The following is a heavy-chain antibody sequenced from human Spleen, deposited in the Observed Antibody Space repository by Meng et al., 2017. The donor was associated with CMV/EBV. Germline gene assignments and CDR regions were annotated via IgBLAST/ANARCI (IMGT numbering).Heavy chain of an antibody. CDR3: AKEASHSSSWYAARIDY. J-gene: IGHJ4*02. V-gene: IGHV3-11*01. CDR1: GFTFSDHN. Sequence: GESLKISCAASGFTFSDHNMSWIRQVPGKGLEWVSYISGGGSTIYYADSVKGRFTISRDNGKTSLYLQMNSLRPEDTAVYYCAKEASHSSSWYAARIDYWGQGTLVTVSS. D-gene: IGHD6-13*01. CDR2: ISGGGSTI.